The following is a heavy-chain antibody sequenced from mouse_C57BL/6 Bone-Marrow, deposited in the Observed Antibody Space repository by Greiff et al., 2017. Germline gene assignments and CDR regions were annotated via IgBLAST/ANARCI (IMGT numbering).Heavy chain of an antibody. CDR3: ARGGYDAWFAY. Sequence: VQGVESGPELVKPGASVKISCKASGYAFSSSWMNWVKQRPGKGLEWIGRIYPGDGDTNYNGTFKGKATLTADKSSSTAYMQLSSLTSEDSAVYFCARGGYDAWFAYWGQGTLVTVSA. J-gene: IGHJ3*01. CDR2: IYPGDGDT. CDR1: GYAFSSSW. D-gene: IGHD2-2*01. V-gene: IGHV1-82*01.